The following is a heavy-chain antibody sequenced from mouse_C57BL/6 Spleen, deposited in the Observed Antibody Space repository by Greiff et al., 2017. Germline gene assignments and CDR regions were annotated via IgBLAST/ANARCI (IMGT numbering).Heavy chain of an antibody. J-gene: IGHJ4*01. CDR2: INPYNGGT. Sequence: EVQLQQSGPVLVKPGASVKMSCKASGYTFTDYYMNWVKQSHGKSLEWIGVINPYNGGTSYNQKFKGKATFTVNKSASTAYMELNSLTSEDSAVYYCARTVVAARDYWGQGTSVTVSS. CDR3: ARTVVAARDY. D-gene: IGHD1-1*01. V-gene: IGHV1-19*01. CDR1: GYTFTDYY.